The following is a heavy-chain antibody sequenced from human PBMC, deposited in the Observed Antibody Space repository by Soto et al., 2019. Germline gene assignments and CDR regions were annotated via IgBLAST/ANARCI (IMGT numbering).Heavy chain of an antibody. Sequence: PGGSLRLSCTASGFSFSSNWMSWVRQAPGKGPEWVANINQDGSEKYCADSVKGRFTISRDNAKNSLYLQMDSLRVEDTALYYCFNVAFGYWGRGNLVTFSS. CDR2: INQDGSEK. V-gene: IGHV3-7*01. CDR3: FNVAFGY. J-gene: IGHJ4*02. CDR1: GFSFSSNW.